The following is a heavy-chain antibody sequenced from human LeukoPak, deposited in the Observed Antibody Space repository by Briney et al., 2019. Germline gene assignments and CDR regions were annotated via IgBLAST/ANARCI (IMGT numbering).Heavy chain of an antibody. CDR3: ARYNWGYGAFDY. CDR2: IYSSGST. D-gene: IGHD1-20*01. J-gene: IGHJ4*02. CDR1: GGSISGYY. V-gene: IGHV4-59*01. Sequence: SETLSLTCTVSGGSISGYYWSWIRQSPGKGPEWIGYIYSSGSTNYNPSLNGRVTISVDTSNNHFSLKLVSVAAADTAVYFCARYNWGYGAFDYWGQGTLVAVSS.